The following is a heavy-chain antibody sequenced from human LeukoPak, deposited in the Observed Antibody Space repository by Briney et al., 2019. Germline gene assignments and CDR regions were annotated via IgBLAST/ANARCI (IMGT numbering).Heavy chain of an antibody. CDR3: ARASDCSGGSCPISY. Sequence: GASVKVSCKASGGTFSSYAISWVRQAPGQGLEWMGRIIPIFGTTNYAQKFQGRVTITTDESTSTAYMELSSLRSEDTAMYYCARASDCSGGSCPISYWGQGTLVTVSS. CDR1: GGTFSSYA. CDR2: IIPIFGTT. D-gene: IGHD2-15*01. J-gene: IGHJ4*02. V-gene: IGHV1-69*05.